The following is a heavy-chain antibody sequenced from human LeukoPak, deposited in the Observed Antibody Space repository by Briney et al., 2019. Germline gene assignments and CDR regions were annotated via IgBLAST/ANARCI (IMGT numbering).Heavy chain of an antibody. D-gene: IGHD2-8*01. CDR1: GFTFSTYA. J-gene: IGHJ4*02. Sequence: GGSLRLSRAASGFTFSTYAMNWVRQAPGKGLEWVAVISYDGRQNYYADSVKGRFTISRDNSKNTLYLQMNSLRDEDSAAYYCARVYLERLTAGYFDHWGQGTWVTVSP. CDR2: ISYDGRQN. V-gene: IGHV3-30*04. CDR3: ARVYLERLTAGYFDH.